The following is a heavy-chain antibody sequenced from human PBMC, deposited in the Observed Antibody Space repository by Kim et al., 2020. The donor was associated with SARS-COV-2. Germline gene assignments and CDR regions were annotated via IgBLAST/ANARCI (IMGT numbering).Heavy chain of an antibody. V-gene: IGHV3-30*02. Sequence: YADSGKGRFTIARDNAKNTLYRQMNSQRAEDKAVYYCAKDLGSEPDAFDIWGEGTMVTVSS. D-gene: IGHD1-26*01. J-gene: IGHJ3*02. CDR3: AKDLGSEPDAFDI.